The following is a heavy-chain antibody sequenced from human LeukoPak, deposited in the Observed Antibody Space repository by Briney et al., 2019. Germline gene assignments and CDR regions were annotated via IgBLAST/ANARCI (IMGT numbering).Heavy chain of an antibody. J-gene: IGHJ4*02. CDR2: ISAYSGNT. CDR3: ARDYGSGSYRFDY. V-gene: IGHV1-18*01. D-gene: IGHD3-10*01. CDR1: GYTFTSHG. Sequence: ASVKVSCKSSGYTFTSHGIIWVRQAPAQGLEWMGWISAYSGNTNYAQNLQGRVTMTTDTYTSTASMEVRSLRSDDTAVYYCARDYGSGSYRFDYWGQGTLVTVSS.